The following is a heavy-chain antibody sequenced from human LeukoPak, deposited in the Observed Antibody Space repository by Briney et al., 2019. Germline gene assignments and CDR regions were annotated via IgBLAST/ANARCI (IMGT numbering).Heavy chain of an antibody. CDR1: GGSISSNSYY. CDR2: IYTSGSP. D-gene: IGHD3-16*01. J-gene: IGHJ6*03. V-gene: IGHV4-61*02. Sequence: SETLSLTCTVSGGSISSNSYYWSRIRQPAGEGLEWIGRIYTSGSPDYNPSLKSRVTISVDTSNNQFSLKLNSVTAADTAVYYCASETPQKGAHYMDVWGKGTTVTISS. CDR3: ASETPQKGAHYMDV.